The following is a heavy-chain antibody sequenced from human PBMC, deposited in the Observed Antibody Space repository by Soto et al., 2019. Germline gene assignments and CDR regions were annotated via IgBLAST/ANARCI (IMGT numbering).Heavy chain of an antibody. CDR2: IIPLFNML. D-gene: IGHD6-13*01. J-gene: IGHJ6*02. V-gene: IGHV1-69*17. CDR3: ARARITPAGTRRYYLNGMDV. CDR1: GDTFNNYG. Sequence: QVQVVQSGTEVKKPDSSVKVSCKASGDTFNNYGISWVRQAPGQGLEWLGGIIPLFNMLSHEQKFQGRVTLTADKSTNTAYLELTSLRSEDTATYYCARARITPAGTRRYYLNGMDVWGQGTTVTVSS.